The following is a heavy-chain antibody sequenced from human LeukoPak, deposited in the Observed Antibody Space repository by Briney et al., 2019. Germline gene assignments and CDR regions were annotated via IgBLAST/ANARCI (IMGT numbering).Heavy chain of an antibody. CDR1: GFTFSSYS. Sequence: GGSLRLSCAASGFTFSSYSMNWVRQAPGKGLEWVSSISSSSSYIYYADSVKGRFTISRDNAKNSLYLQMNSLRAEDTAVYYCARGNLWFGNAFDIWGQGTMVTVSS. CDR3: ARGNLWFGNAFDI. V-gene: IGHV3-21*01. D-gene: IGHD3-10*01. CDR2: ISSSSSYI. J-gene: IGHJ3*02.